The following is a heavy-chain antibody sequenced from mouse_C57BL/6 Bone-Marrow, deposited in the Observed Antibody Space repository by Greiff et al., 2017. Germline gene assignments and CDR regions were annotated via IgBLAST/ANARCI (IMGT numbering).Heavy chain of an antibody. V-gene: IGHV5-6*02. J-gene: IGHJ4*01. CDR2: ISSGGSYT. CDR3: ARHLAYYAMDY. Sequence: EVMLVESGGDLVKPGGSLKLSCAASGFTFSSYGMSWVRQTPDKRLEWVATISSGGSYTYYPDSVKGRFTISRDNAKNTLYLQMSSLKSEDTAMYYCARHLAYYAMDYWGQGTSVTVSS. CDR1: GFTFSSYG.